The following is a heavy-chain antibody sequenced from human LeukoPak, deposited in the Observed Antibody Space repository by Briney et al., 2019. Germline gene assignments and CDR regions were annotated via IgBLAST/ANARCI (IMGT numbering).Heavy chain of an antibody. CDR1: GFTFSDYA. D-gene: IGHD1-1*01. CDR2: ISDDGRNK. Sequence: GGSLRLSCTASGFTFSDYAMHWVRQAPGKGLEWVAVISDDGRNKYYADSVKGRFTVSRDNSKNTLSLQMNSLRDEDTAIYYCARGRVRSHRTAPEYWGQGTLVTVSS. CDR3: ARGRVRSHRTAPEY. J-gene: IGHJ4*02. V-gene: IGHV3-30*03.